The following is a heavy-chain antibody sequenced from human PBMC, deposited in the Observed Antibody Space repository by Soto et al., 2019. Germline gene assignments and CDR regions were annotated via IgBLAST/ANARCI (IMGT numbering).Heavy chain of an antibody. CDR3: ARRQGVREFDY. V-gene: IGHV4-39*01. CDR2: IYYSGST. D-gene: IGHD3-10*01. J-gene: IGHJ4*02. Sequence: QPELQESGPGLVKPSETLSLTCTVSGASISSSNSYWGWIRQPPGKGLESIGSIYYSGSTYNNPSLKSRVTISVDTTKNQFSLKLTSVTAADTAVYYCARRQGVREFDYWGQGTLVTVSA. CDR1: GASISSSNSY.